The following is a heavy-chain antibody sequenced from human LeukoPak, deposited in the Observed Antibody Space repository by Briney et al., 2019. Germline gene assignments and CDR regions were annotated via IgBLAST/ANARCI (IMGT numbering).Heavy chain of an antibody. Sequence: GGSLRLSCVVSGFPFSSYAMSWVRQAPGKGLEWVSGISGSGDDTYYAASVKGRFIVSRDTSKNTLYLQMNSLRADDTAVYYCARLMLIAVGNWYFDLWGRGTLVTVSS. CDR2: ISGSGDDT. J-gene: IGHJ2*01. CDR3: ARLMLIAVGNWYFDL. CDR1: GFPFSSYA. V-gene: IGHV3-23*01. D-gene: IGHD3-16*01.